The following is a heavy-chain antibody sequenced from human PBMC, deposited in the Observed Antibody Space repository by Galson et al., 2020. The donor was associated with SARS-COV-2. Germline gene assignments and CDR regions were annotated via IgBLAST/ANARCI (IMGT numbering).Heavy chain of an antibody. CDR3: ARRPTMATIFAAWYFDF. Sequence: SETLSLTCTVSGGSISSSNYYWGWIRQPPGKGLEWIGRLNYRRATYYNPSLQSRVTMSVDTFKNQFSLKLSSVTAADTAVYDCARRPTMATIFAAWYFDFGCRGTLVTV. CDR2: LNYRRAT. J-gene: IGHJ2*01. V-gene: IGHV4-39*01. CDR1: GGSISSSNYY. D-gene: IGHD3-3*01.